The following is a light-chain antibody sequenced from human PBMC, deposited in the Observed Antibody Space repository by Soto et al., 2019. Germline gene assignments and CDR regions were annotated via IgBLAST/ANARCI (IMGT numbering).Light chain of an antibody. Sequence: QSALTQPRSVSGSPGHSVTISCTGTNNDIGRSNYVSWYQQHPGKAPKLVIYDVNKRPSGVPDRFSGSKSGTTASLTISGLHTDDEADYFCCSYAATYSVLFGGGTQLTVL. CDR1: NNDIGRSNY. CDR2: DVN. J-gene: IGLJ2*01. CDR3: CSYAATYSVL. V-gene: IGLV2-11*01.